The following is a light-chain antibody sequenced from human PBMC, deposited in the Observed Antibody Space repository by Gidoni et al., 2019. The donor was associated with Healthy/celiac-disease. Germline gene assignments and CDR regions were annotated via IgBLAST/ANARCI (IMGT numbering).Light chain of an antibody. V-gene: IGKV4-1*01. J-gene: IGKJ1*01. CDR3: QQYYSTPVWT. CDR2: WAS. Sequence: DIVMTQSPDSLDVSLGERNTITGKSSQSVLYSSNNKNYLAWYQQKPGQPPKLLIYWASTRESGVPDRVSGSGSGTDFTLTISSLQAEDVAVYYCQQYYSTPVWTFXQXTKVEIK. CDR1: QSVLYSSNNKNY.